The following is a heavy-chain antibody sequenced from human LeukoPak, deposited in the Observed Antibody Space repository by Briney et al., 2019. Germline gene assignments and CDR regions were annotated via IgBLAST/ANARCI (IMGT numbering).Heavy chain of an antibody. CDR2: ISPDGSIA. V-gene: IGHV3-74*01. CDR1: GFTLSSYW. D-gene: IGHD2-15*01. J-gene: IGHJ4*02. CDR3: ARGCSATRCPADY. Sequence: PGGSLRLSXAASGFTLSSYWLHWVRQAPGEGLVWVSQISPDGSIATYADSVKGRFTISRDNFKNTIYLQINSLKAEDTAVYYCARGCSATRCPADYWGQGSLVTVSS.